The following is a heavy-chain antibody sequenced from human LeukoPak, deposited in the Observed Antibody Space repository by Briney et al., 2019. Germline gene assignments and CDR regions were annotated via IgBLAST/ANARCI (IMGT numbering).Heavy chain of an antibody. V-gene: IGHV4-59*01. D-gene: IGHD5-24*01. CDR1: GGSINSYY. J-gene: IGHJ4*02. CDR2: IYYSGST. Sequence: SETLSLTCTVSGGSINSYYWNWLRQPPGKGLEWIGYIYYSGSTNCNPSLKSRVTISLDTSKNQFSLKLTSVTAADTAVYYCARDQRFTCWGQGTLVTVSS. CDR3: ARDQRFTC.